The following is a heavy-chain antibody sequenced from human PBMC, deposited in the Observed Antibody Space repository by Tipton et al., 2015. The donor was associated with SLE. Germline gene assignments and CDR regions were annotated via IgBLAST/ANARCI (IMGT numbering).Heavy chain of an antibody. CDR3: ARGKSTFNWFDP. CDR2: IYYRGST. Sequence: TLSLTCTVSGGSISSYYWSWIRQPPGKGLEWIGYIYYRGSTKYNPSLKSRVTIPVDTSKNQLSLKLSSVTAADTAVYYCARGKSTFNWFDPWGQGTLVTVSS. CDR1: GGSISSYY. V-gene: IGHV4-59*01. J-gene: IGHJ5*02.